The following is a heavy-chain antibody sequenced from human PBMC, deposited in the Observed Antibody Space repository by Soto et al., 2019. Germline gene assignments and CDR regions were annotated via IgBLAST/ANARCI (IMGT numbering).Heavy chain of an antibody. CDR2: ISSSGSTI. Sequence: GGSLRLSCAASGFTFSSYEMNWVRQAPGKGLEWVSYISSSGSTIYYADSVKGRFAISRDNAKNSLYLQMNSLRAEDTAVYYCARVLAIGSYWGQGTLVTVSS. CDR3: ARVLAIGSY. J-gene: IGHJ4*02. D-gene: IGHD3-9*01. CDR1: GFTFSSYE. V-gene: IGHV3-48*03.